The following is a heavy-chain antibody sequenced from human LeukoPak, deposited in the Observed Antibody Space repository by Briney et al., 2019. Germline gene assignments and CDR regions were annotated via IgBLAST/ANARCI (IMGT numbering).Heavy chain of an antibody. CDR1: GYTFSSYP. CDR3: ARDYDRSGYYPDY. V-gene: IGHV3-64*04. J-gene: IGHJ4*02. CDR2: IRSNGGST. Sequence: AGGSLRLSCSASGYTFSSYPMHWVRQASGKGLEYVSGIRSNGGSTYYADSVKGRFTISRDNSKNTLYLQMNSLRAGDTAVYYCARDYDRSGYYPDYWGQGTLVTVSS. D-gene: IGHD3-22*01.